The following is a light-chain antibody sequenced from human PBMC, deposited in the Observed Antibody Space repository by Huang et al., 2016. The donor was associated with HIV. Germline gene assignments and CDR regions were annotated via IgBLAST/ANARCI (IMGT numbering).Light chain of an antibody. CDR1: QSVNSN. CDR2: GPS. J-gene: IGKJ2*01. Sequence: EIVMTQSPATLSVSPGDRATLSCRASQSVNSNLAWYQQKPGQAPRLLIYGPSTRATDVPARFSGSASGTEFTLTVSSLQSEDFAVYYCQQYNNWPYTFGQGTNLEIK. CDR3: QQYNNWPYT. V-gene: IGKV3-15*01.